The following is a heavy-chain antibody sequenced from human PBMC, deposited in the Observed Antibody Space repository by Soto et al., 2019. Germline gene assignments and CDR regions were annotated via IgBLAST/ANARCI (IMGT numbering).Heavy chain of an antibody. Sequence: ASVKVSCKASGYTFTSYGISWVRQAPGQGLEWMGWISAYNGNTNYAQKLQGRVTMTTDTSTSTAYMELRSLRSDDTAVYYCARFLRFLGWLDPGFAYWGRGSLVTVSS. D-gene: IGHD3-3*01. CDR1: GYTFTSYG. J-gene: IGHJ4*02. V-gene: IGHV1-18*01. CDR2: ISAYNGNT. CDR3: ARFLRFLGWLDPGFAY.